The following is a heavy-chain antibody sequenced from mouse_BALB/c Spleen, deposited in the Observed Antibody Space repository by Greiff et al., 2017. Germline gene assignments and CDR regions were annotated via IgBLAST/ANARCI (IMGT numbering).Heavy chain of an antibody. CDR2: IDPANGNT. Sequence: VQLKESGAELVKPGASVKLSCTASGFNIKDTYMHWVKQRPEQGLEWIGRIDPANGNTKYDPKFQGKATITADTSSNTAYLQLSSLTSEDTAVYYCGNWDDYAMDYWGQGTSVTVSS. CDR3: GNWDDYAMDY. J-gene: IGHJ4*01. D-gene: IGHD4-1*01. CDR1: GFNIKDTY. V-gene: IGHV14-3*02.